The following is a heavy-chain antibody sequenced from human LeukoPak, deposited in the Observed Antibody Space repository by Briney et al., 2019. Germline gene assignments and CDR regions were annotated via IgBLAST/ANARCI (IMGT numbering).Heavy chain of an antibody. CDR3: ARVKKSGWYSFTYYYYMDV. J-gene: IGHJ6*03. D-gene: IGHD6-19*01. CDR1: GGSISSYY. CDR2: IYYSGST. Sequence: SETLSLTCTVSGGSISSYYWSWIRQPPGKGLEWIGYIYYSGSTNYNPSLKSRVTISVDTSKNQFSLKLSSVTAADTAVYYCARVKKSGWYSFTYYYYMDVWGKGTTVTISS. V-gene: IGHV4-59*01.